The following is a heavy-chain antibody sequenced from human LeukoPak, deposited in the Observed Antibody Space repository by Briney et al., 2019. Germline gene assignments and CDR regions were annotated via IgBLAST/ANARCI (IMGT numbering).Heavy chain of an antibody. Sequence: GASVKVSCKASGGTFSSYAISWVRQAPGQGLEWMGGIIPIFGTANYAQKFQGRVTITADESTSTAYMELSSLRSEDTAVYYCARDPTYGDYMREFAYWGQGTLVTVSS. CDR1: GGTFSSYA. CDR2: IIPIFGTA. D-gene: IGHD4-17*01. CDR3: ARDPTYGDYMREFAY. V-gene: IGHV1-69*13. J-gene: IGHJ4*02.